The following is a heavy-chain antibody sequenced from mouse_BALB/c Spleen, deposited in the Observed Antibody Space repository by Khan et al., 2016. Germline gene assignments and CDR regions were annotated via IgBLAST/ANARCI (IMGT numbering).Heavy chain of an antibody. Sequence: QVQLQQSGPELVKPGASVKISCKASGYAFSTSWMNWVKQRPGQGLEWIGRIYSGDGDTNYNGKFKGEATLTADKSSSTAYMQLSSLTSVDSAVYFCARDFGVYHLAFDSWGQRTTLTVSS. V-gene: IGHV1-82*01. CDR2: IYSGDGDT. CDR1: GYAFSTSW. CDR3: ARDFGVYHLAFDS. D-gene: IGHD1-2*01. J-gene: IGHJ2*01.